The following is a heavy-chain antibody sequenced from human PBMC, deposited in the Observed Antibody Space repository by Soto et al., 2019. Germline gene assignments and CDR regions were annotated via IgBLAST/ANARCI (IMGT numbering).Heavy chain of an antibody. CDR3: ARGGNVATGTTFYFDY. V-gene: IGHV1-69*06. Sequence: QVQLVQSGAEVKKPGSSVKVSCKASGGTFSSYAISWVRQAPGQGLEWMGGIIPIFGTANYAQKFRGRVTITADKSTSTAYMELSSLRSEDTAVYYCARGGNVATGTTFYFDYWGQGTLVTVSS. CDR1: GGTFSSYA. D-gene: IGHD1-1*01. J-gene: IGHJ4*02. CDR2: IIPIFGTA.